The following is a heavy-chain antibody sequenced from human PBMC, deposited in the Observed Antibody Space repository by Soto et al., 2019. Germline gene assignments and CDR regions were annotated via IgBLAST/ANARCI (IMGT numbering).Heavy chain of an antibody. D-gene: IGHD2-21*02. CDR3: ARLPGPLVSVLYIYPVDARETPSDVDV. J-gene: IGHJ6*02. CDR2: VSFDGSNK. CDR1: XXXXXXXX. V-gene: IGHV3-30*19. Sequence: QMQLVQSGGGVVQPGXSXXXXCXXXXXXXXXXXXXXXXQAPGKGLEWVAVVSFDGSNKYYRDSVRGRFTISKDNAKNTVYLQMNDLRHEDTAVYYCARLPGPLVSVLYIYPVDARETPSDVDVWGQGTSVTVSS.